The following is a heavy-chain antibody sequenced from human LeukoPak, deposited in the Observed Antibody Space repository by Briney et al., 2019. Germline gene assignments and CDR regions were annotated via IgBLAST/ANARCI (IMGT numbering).Heavy chain of an antibody. V-gene: IGHV3-48*01. CDR2: ISSSSSTI. D-gene: IGHD5-18*01. J-gene: IGHJ4*02. CDR1: GFTFSSYS. CDR3: ARGLDTAMASIDY. Sequence: GGSLRLSCAASGFTFSSYSMNWVRQAPGKGLEWVSYISSSSSTIYYADSVKGRFTISRDNAKNSLYLQMNSLRAGDTAVYYRARGLDTAMASIDYWGQGTLVTVSS.